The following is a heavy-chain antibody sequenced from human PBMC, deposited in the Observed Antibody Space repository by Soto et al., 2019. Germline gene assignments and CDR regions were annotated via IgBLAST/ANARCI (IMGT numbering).Heavy chain of an antibody. D-gene: IGHD2-15*01. CDR1: GYSVTSSDYY. CDR3: APLSVSLSGPYGIHV. Sequence: SETLSLTCSVSGYSVTSSDYYWAWLRQPPGKGLEWIGSMFYSGLTYYNPSLKSRVTLSVDTSKNQFSVRLNSVTAADTAVYYCAPLSVSLSGPYGIHVWGQGTTVTVSS. V-gene: IGHV4-39*01. J-gene: IGHJ6*02. CDR2: MFYSGLT.